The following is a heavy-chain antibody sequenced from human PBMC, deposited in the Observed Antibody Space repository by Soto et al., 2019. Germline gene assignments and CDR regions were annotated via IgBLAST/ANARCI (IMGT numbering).Heavy chain of an antibody. Sequence: SETLSLTCAVYGGSFSGYYWSWIRQPPGKGLEWIGEINHSGSTNYNPSLKSRVTISVDTSKNQFSLKLSSVTAADTAVYYCARDFVVVVAATNWFDPWGQGTLVTVSS. CDR3: ARDFVVVVAATNWFDP. V-gene: IGHV4-34*01. CDR1: GGSFSGYY. J-gene: IGHJ5*02. CDR2: INHSGST. D-gene: IGHD2-15*01.